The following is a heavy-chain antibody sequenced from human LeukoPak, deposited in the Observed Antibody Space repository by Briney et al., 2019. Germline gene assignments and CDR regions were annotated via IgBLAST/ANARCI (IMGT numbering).Heavy chain of an antibody. CDR2: ISHSGSN. D-gene: IGHD3-10*01. J-gene: IGHJ4*02. CDR1: GGSIISSTYF. V-gene: IGHV4-39*01. CDR3: ARLYSGTRPPDY. Sequence: SETLSLTCTVPGGSIISSTYFWGWIRQPPGKGLEWIGSISHSGSNYYNPSLKSRVAISVDTSKNQLSLRLRSVTAADTAVYYCARLYSGTRPPDYWGQGTLVTVSS.